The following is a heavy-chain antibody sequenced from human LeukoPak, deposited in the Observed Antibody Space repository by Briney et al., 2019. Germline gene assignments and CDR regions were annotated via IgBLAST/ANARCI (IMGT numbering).Heavy chain of an antibody. CDR3: ARDPYCSSTSCYNTYFDY. CDR2: INPNSGGT. D-gene: IGHD2-2*02. V-gene: IGHV1-2*02. J-gene: IGHJ4*02. Sequence: GASVKVSCKASGYTFTGYYMHWVRQAPGQGLEWMGWINPNSGGTNYAQKFQGRVTTTRDTSISTAYMELSRLRSDDTAVYYCARDPYCSSTSCYNTYFDYWGQGTLVTVSS. CDR1: GYTFTGYY.